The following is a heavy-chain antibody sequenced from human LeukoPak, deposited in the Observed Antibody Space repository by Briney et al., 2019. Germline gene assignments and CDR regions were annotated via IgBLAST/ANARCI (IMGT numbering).Heavy chain of an antibody. D-gene: IGHD3-16*01. CDR3: AMDPYHYASNY. Sequence: GGSLRLSCAASGFTFSDYYMSWIRQAPGKGLEWVSYISSSGSTIYYADSVKGRFTISRDNAKNSLYLQMNSLRAEDTAVYYCAMDPYHYASNYWGRGTLVTVSS. CDR1: GFTFSDYY. CDR2: ISSSGSTI. V-gene: IGHV3-11*04. J-gene: IGHJ4*02.